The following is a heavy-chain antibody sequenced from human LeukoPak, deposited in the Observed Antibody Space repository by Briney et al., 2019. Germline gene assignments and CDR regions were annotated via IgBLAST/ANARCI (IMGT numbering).Heavy chain of an antibody. D-gene: IGHD5-18*01. CDR1: GGSFSSYY. Sequence: SETLSLTCAVYGGSFSSYYWSWIRQPPGKGLEWIGYIYYSGSTNYNPSLKSRVTISVDTSKNQFSLKLSSVTAADTAVYYCARHGIGYSYGYDFDYWGQGTLVTVSS. J-gene: IGHJ4*02. CDR2: IYYSGST. V-gene: IGHV4-59*08. CDR3: ARHGIGYSYGYDFDY.